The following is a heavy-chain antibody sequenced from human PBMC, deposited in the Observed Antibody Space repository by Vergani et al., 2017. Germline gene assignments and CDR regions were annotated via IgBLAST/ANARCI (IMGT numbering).Heavy chain of an antibody. Sequence: QVQLVQSGAEVKKPGASVKVSCKASGYTFTGYYMHWVRQAPGQGLEWMGWINPNSGGTNYAQKFQGRVTMTRDTSISTAYMELSRLRSDYTAVYYCARQYYYDSSGYYFQHWGQGTLVTVSS. V-gene: IGHV1-2*02. CDR2: INPNSGGT. J-gene: IGHJ1*01. CDR1: GYTFTGYY. CDR3: ARQYYYDSSGYYFQH. D-gene: IGHD3-22*01.